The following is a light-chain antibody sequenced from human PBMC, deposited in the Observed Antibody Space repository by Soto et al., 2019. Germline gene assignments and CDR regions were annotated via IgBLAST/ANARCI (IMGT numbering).Light chain of an antibody. Sequence: QSVLTQPPSASGSPGQAVTISCTGSSSDVGGYNFVSWYQQHPGKAPKLMISEVSERPSGVPDRFSGSKSGNTASLTVSGLQAEDEADYSCSSYAGSNSWVFGTGTKLTVL. V-gene: IGLV2-8*01. CDR2: EVS. CDR1: SSDVGGYNF. CDR3: SSYAGSNSWV. J-gene: IGLJ1*01.